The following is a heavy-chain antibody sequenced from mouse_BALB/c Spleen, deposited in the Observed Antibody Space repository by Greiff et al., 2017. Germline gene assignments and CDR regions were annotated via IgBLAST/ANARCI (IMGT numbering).Heavy chain of an antibody. Sequence: EVKLVESGGGLVQPGGSLKLSCAASGFTFSSYTMSWVRQTPEKRLEWVAYISNGGGSTYYPDTVKGRFTISRDNAKNTLYLQMSSLKSEDTAMYYCASYYDYAWFAYWGQGTLVTVSA. CDR3: ASYYDYAWFAY. D-gene: IGHD2-4*01. CDR1: GFTFSSYT. J-gene: IGHJ3*01. V-gene: IGHV5-12-2*01. CDR2: ISNGGGST.